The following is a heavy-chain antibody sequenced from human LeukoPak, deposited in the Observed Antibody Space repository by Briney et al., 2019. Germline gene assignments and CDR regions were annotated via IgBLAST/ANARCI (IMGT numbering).Heavy chain of an antibody. CDR1: GGTFSSYA. J-gene: IGHJ4*02. CDR3: ARGSLASSGWYVLGY. V-gene: IGHV1-69*13. D-gene: IGHD6-19*01. Sequence: ASVKVSCKASGGTFSSYAIGWVRQAPGQGLEWMGGIIPIFGTANYAQKFQGRVTITADESTSTAYMELSSLRSEDTAVYYCARGSLASSGWYVLGYWGQGTLVTVSS. CDR2: IIPIFGTA.